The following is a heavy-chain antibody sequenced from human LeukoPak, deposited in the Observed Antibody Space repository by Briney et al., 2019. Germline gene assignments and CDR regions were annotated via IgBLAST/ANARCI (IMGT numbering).Heavy chain of an antibody. CDR2: IYYNGDT. J-gene: IGHJ4*02. D-gene: IGHD5-18*01. V-gene: IGHV4-61*01. CDR3: ARVLRAASWRSYDY. CDR1: GGSVSNSLYY. Sequence: SETLSLACTVSGGSVSNSLYYWSWIRQPPGKGLEWIGYIYYNGDTNYNPSLKSRVIISIDTSSNQFSPRLNSMTAADTAVYYCARVLRAASWRSYDYWGQGSLVTVSS.